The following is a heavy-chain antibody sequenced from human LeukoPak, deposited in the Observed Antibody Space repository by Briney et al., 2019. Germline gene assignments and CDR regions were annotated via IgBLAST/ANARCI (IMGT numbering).Heavy chain of an antibody. CDR2: INPNSGGT. Sequence: GASVKVSCKASGYTFTGYYMHWVRQAPGQGLEWMGWINPNSGGTNYAQKFQGRVTMTRDTSISTAYMELSRLRSDDTAVYYCARSGSGDGGLFDYWGQGTLVTVSS. CDR3: ARSGSGDGGLFDY. CDR1: GYTFTGYY. J-gene: IGHJ4*02. V-gene: IGHV1-2*02. D-gene: IGHD2-15*01.